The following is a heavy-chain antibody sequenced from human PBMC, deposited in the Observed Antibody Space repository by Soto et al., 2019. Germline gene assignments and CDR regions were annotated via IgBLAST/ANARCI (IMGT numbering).Heavy chain of an antibody. CDR3: ARNEAGGAPGPALY. V-gene: IGHV1-3*04. D-gene: IGHD1-1*01. J-gene: IGHJ4*02. CDR1: GFFFSYYP. CDR2: INTANGNT. Sequence: GASVKVSCKTSGFFFSYYPIHWVRQAPGQGLEWMGWINTANGNTNYLEKFQRRVTITRDTSAGTVYMEVSSLTSEDTAVYYCARNEAGGAPGPALYWGQGTLVTVSS.